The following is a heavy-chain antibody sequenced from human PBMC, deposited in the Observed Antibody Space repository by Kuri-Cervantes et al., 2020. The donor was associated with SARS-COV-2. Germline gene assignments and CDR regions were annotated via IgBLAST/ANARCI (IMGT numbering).Heavy chain of an antibody. CDR1: GGSISSSSYY. Sequence: GSLRLSCTVSGGSISSSSYYWGWIRQPPGKGLEWIGSIYYSGSTYYNPSLKSRVTISVDTSKNQFSLKLSSVTAADTAVYYCARPLGYCSSTSCPGWFDPWGQGTLVTVSS. V-gene: IGHV4-39*01. D-gene: IGHD2-2*01. CDR2: IYYSGST. CDR3: ARPLGYCSSTSCPGWFDP. J-gene: IGHJ5*02.